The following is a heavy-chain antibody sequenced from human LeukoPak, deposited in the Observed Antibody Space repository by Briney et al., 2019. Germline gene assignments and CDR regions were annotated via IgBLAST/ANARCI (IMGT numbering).Heavy chain of an antibody. Sequence: SETLSPTCAVYGGSFSGYYWSWIRQPPGKGLEWIGEINHSGSTNYNPSLKSRVTISVDTSKTQFSLKLSSVPAADTAVYYCARGTYYDSSGYRSFDYWGQGTLVTVSS. J-gene: IGHJ4*02. CDR2: INHSGST. V-gene: IGHV4-34*01. D-gene: IGHD3-22*01. CDR3: ARGTYYDSSGYRSFDY. CDR1: GGSFSGYY.